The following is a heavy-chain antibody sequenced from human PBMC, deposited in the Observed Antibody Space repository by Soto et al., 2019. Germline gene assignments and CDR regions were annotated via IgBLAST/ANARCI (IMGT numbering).Heavy chain of an antibody. V-gene: IGHV3-7*01. Sequence: GGSLRLSCAASGFTFSSYWMSWVRQAPGKGLEWVANIKQDGSEKYYVDSVKGRFTISRDNAKNSLYLQMNSLRAEDTAVYYCARDQWYYYYYMDVWGKGTTVTVSS. CDR1: GFTFSSYW. CDR3: ARDQWYYYYYMDV. D-gene: IGHD6-19*01. CDR2: IKQDGSEK. J-gene: IGHJ6*03.